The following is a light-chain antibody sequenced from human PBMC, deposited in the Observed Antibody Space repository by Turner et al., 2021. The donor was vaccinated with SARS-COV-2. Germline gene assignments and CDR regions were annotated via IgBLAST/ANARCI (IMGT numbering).Light chain of an antibody. V-gene: IGKV1-39*01. CDR2: SAS. CDR3: QQSYTIPYT. Sequence: DIQMTQSPSPLSASVGDRVTMTCRASQSIFDYLTWYQQRPGKAPKLLIYSASSLESGVPSRFGGSGSGRDFTLTISSLQPEDFATYYCQQSYTIPYTFGQGTKLQIK. CDR1: QSIFDY. J-gene: IGKJ2*01.